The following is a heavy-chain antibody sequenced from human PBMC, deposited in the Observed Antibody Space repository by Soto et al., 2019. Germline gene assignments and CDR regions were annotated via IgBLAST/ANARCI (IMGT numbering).Heavy chain of an antibody. J-gene: IGHJ5*02. CDR3: ARASIHGSSWCFWFDP. V-gene: IGHV1-69*01. CDR2: IIPMFGTT. D-gene: IGHD6-13*01. Sequence: QVQLVQSGSEVKLPGSSVKVSCKTSGGTFSRHAINWVRQAPGQGLEWMGGIIPMFGTTNYAQTFKGRVTISADESTRTAYMELSSLRSEDAAVYYCARASIHGSSWCFWFDPRGQGTLVTVSS. CDR1: GGTFSRHA.